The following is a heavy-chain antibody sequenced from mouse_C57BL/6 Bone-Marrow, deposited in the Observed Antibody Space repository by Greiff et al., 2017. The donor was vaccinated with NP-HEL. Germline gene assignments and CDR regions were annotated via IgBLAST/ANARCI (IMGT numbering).Heavy chain of an antibody. V-gene: IGHV5-16*01. J-gene: IGHJ2*01. D-gene: IGHD1-1*01. CDR1: GFTFSDYY. Sequence: EVKLVESEGGLVQPGSSMKLSCTASGFTFSDYYMAWVRQVPEKGLEWVANINYDGSSTYYLDSLKSRFIISRDNAKNILYLQMSSLKSEDTATYYGAREGTTVGGGYYFDDWGQGTTLTVSS. CDR2: INYDGSST. CDR3: AREGTTVGGGYYFDD.